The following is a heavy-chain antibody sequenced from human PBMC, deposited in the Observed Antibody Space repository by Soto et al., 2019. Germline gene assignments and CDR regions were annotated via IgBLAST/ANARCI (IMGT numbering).Heavy chain of an antibody. D-gene: IGHD3-16*01. J-gene: IGHJ3*02. CDR3: GGFLPLRGGGGDDAFDI. CDR1: GYTFTGYY. CDR2: INPNSGGT. V-gene: IGHV1-2*02. Sequence: QVQLVQSGAEVKKPGASVKVSCKASGYTFTGYYMHWVRQAPGQGLEWMGWINPNSGGTNYAQKFQGRVTMHRDTSISTAYMGLGRVRSDGTAVYYGGGFLPLRGGGGDDAFDIWGQGTMVTVSS.